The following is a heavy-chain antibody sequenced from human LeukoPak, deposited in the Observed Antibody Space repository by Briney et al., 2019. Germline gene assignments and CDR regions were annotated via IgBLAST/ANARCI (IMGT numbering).Heavy chain of an antibody. Sequence: GGSLRLSCAASGFTFSIYSMNWVRQAPGKGLEWISYINSGGGTTYYADSVKGRFTISRDNAENSLYLQMNSLRVEDTAVYYCASLIWGGPFDYWGQGTLVTVSS. CDR1: GFTFSIYS. CDR2: INSGGGTT. J-gene: IGHJ4*02. V-gene: IGHV3-48*04. CDR3: ASLIWGGPFDY. D-gene: IGHD7-27*01.